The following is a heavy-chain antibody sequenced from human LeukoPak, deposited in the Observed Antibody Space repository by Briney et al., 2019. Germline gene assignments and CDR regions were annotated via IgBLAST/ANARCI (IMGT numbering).Heavy chain of an antibody. Sequence: GGSLRLSCAASGFTFSSYGMHWVRQAPGKGLEWVAVIWYDGSNKYYADSVKGRFTISRDNSKNTLYLQMNSLRAEDTAVYYCATTSSTQLLDAFDIWGQGTKVTVSS. CDR3: ATTSSTQLLDAFDI. V-gene: IGHV3-33*01. CDR2: IWYDGSNK. J-gene: IGHJ3*02. CDR1: GFTFSSYG. D-gene: IGHD2-2*01.